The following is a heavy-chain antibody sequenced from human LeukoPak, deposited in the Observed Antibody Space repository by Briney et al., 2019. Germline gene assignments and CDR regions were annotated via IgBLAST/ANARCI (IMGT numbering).Heavy chain of an antibody. CDR1: GFTFSSYA. D-gene: IGHD2-8*02. J-gene: IGHJ3*02. V-gene: IGHV3-23*01. CDR3: ATYWIDAFDI. CDR2: ISGSGDST. Sequence: PGGSLRLSCAASGFTFSSYAMTWVRQAPGKGLEWVSGISGSGDSTYYADSVKGRFTISRDNAKNSLYLQMNSLRAEDTAVYYCATYWIDAFDIWGQGTMVTVSS.